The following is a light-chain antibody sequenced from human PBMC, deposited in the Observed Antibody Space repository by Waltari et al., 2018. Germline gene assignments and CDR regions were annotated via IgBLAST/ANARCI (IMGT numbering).Light chain of an antibody. V-gene: IGKV4-1*01. Sequence: DIVMTQSPDSLAVSLGERATINCKYSQSVLYSSNNKNYLAWYQQKPGQPPKLLIYWASTRESGVPDRFSGSGSGPDFTLTISSLQADDVAVYYCQQYYTTPITFGQGTRLEIK. CDR2: WAS. CDR1: QSVLYSSNNKNY. J-gene: IGKJ5*01. CDR3: QQYYTTPIT.